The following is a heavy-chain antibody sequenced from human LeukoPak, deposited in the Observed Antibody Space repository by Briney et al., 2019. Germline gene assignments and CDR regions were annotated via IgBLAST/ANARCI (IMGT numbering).Heavy chain of an antibody. CDR2: MNPNSGNT. J-gene: IGHJ4*02. V-gene: IGHV1-8*01. Sequence: ASVKVSCKASGYTFTSYDINWVRQATGQGLEWMGWMNPNSGNTGYAQKFQGRVTMTRNTSISTAYMELSSLRSEDTAVYYCARDPWGLGARGYWGQGTLVTVSS. D-gene: IGHD1-26*01. CDR1: GYTFTSYD. CDR3: ARDPWGLGARGY.